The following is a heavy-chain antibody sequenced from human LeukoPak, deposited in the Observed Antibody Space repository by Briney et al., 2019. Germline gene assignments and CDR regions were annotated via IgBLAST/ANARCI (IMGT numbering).Heavy chain of an antibody. CDR3: ARGRSPGIAAAGNWFDP. Sequence: PSETLSLTCTVSGGSISSYYWSWLRQPAGKGLEWIGRIYTSGSTNYNPSLKSRVTMSVDTSKNQFSLKLSSVTAADTAVYYCARGRSPGIAAAGNWFDPWGQGTLVTVSS. D-gene: IGHD6-13*01. V-gene: IGHV4-4*07. CDR1: GGSISSYY. J-gene: IGHJ5*02. CDR2: IYTSGST.